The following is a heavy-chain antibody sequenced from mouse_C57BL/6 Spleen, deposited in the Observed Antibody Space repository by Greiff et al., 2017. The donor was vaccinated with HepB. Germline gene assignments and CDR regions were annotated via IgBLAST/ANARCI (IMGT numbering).Heavy chain of an antibody. CDR2: IYPGDGDT. V-gene: IGHV1-82*01. J-gene: IGHJ2*01. CDR3: ARSTGDY. Sequence: VKLMESGPELVKPGASVKISCKASGYAFSSSWMNWVKQRPGKGLEWIGRIYPGDGDTNYNGKFKGKATLTADKSSSTAYMQLSSLTSEDSAVYFCARSTGDYWGQGTTLTVSS. CDR1: GYAFSSSW.